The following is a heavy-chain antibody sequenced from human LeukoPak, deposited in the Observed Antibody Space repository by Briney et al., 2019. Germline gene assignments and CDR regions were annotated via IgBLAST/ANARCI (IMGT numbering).Heavy chain of an antibody. CDR1: GGSFSGYY. CDR2: IYTSGST. V-gene: IGHV4-4*07. J-gene: IGHJ4*02. D-gene: IGHD3-22*01. Sequence: PSETLSLTCAVYGGSFSGYYWSWIRQPAGKGLEWTGRIYTSGSTNYNPSLKSRVTMSVDTSKNQFSLKLSSVTAADTAVYYCARDVSWYYDSSGYPFDYWGQGTLVTVSS. CDR3: ARDVSWYYDSSGYPFDY.